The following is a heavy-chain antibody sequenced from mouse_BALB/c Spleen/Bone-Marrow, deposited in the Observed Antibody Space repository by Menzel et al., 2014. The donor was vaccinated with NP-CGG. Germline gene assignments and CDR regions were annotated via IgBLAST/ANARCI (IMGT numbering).Heavy chain of an antibody. CDR1: GFTFSSYA. CDR3: ARSGVCGYYC. Sequence: EVKLVESGGGLVKPGGSLKLSCAASGFTFSSYAMSWVRPTPEKRLEWVATISSGGSYTYYPDSVKGRFTISRDNAKNTRYLQMSSLRSEDTAMYYCARSGVCGYYCGGQGTTLTVSS. J-gene: IGHJ2*01. V-gene: IGHV5-9-3*01. D-gene: IGHD2-3*01. CDR2: ISSGGSYT.